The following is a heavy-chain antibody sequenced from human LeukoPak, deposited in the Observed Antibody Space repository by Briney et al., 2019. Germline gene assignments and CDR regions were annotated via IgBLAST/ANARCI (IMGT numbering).Heavy chain of an antibody. CDR1: GFTFDDYA. CDR3: AKGTGRYWTFFDD. J-gene: IGHJ4*02. D-gene: IGHD1-26*01. Sequence: GGSLRLSCAATGFTFDDYAMHWVRHSPGRGLEWVSGISWNSGSIDYAASVRGRFTIPRDNANNSLYLQMNSLRPEDSALYYCAKGTGRYWTFFDDWGQGTLVTVSS. CDR2: ISWNSGSI. V-gene: IGHV3-9*01.